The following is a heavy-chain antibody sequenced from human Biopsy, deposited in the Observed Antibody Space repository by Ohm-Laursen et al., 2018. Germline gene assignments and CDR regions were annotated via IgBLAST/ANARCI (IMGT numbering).Heavy chain of an antibody. CDR2: GNPKKGDT. CDR1: GYTFTDDQ. D-gene: IGHD2-21*02. J-gene: IGHJ5*02. Sequence: SVKVSCKTTGYTFTDDQIHWVREAPGQGLEWMGTGNPKKGDTRYAQKFQGRVSMTSDVSFATAYMELTGLTSDDTAVYFCSREQHYYSAWGQGTLVTVSS. CDR3: SREQHYYSA. V-gene: IGHV1-2*02.